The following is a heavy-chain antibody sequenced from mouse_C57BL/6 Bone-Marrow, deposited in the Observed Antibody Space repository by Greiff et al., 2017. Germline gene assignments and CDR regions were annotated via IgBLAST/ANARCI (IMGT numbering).Heavy chain of an antibody. CDR1: GYTFTSYW. V-gene: IGHV1-55*01. CDR2: FYPGSGST. J-gene: IGHJ4*01. CDR3: ARSSYYAMDY. Sequence: QVQLQQPGAELVKPGASVKMSCKASGYTFTSYWITWVKQSPGQGLEWIGDFYPGSGSTTYNEKFKSKATLTVDTSSSTAYMQLSSLTSEDSAVYYCARSSYYAMDYWGQGTSVTGSS.